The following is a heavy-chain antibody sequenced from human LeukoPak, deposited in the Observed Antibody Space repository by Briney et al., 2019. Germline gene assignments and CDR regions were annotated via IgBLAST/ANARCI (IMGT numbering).Heavy chain of an antibody. CDR1: GGSISSYY. D-gene: IGHD3-22*01. CDR3: AGVISPTYDSRKVVYAFDS. CDR2: IYYSGST. V-gene: IGHV4-59*01. Sequence: KPSETLSLTCTVSGGSISSYYWSWIRQPPGKGLVWIGYIYYSGSTNYNPSLKSRVTISVDTSKNQFSLKLSSVTAADTAVYYCAGVISPTYDSRKVVYAFDSWGQGTTGTVSS. J-gene: IGHJ3*02.